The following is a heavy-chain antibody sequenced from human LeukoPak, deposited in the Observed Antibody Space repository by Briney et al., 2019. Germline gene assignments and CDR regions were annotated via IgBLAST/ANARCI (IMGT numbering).Heavy chain of an antibody. CDR1: GFTFSSYS. CDR2: ISSSSSYI. D-gene: IGHD1-26*01. CDR3: ARVGVGGSYDY. J-gene: IGHJ4*02. Sequence: GGSLRLSCTASGFTFSSYSMNWVRQAPGKGLEWVSSISSSSSYIYYADSVKGRFTISRDNAKNSLYLQMNSLRAEDTAAYYCARVGVGGSYDYWGQGTLVTVSS. V-gene: IGHV3-21*01.